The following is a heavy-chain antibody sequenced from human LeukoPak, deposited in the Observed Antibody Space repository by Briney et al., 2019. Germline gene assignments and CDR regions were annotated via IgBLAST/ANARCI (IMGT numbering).Heavy chain of an antibody. CDR3: AKSGDSSGYYYGIVY. V-gene: IGHV3-23*01. J-gene: IGHJ4*02. Sequence: PGGSLRLSCAASGFTFSSYAMNWVRQAPGTGLEWVTAISGSGGSTYYADSVKGRFTISRDNSKNTLYLQMNSLRAEDTAVYNCAKSGDSSGYYYGIVYWRPGTLVTVSS. CDR1: GFTFSSYA. D-gene: IGHD3-22*01. CDR2: ISGSGGST.